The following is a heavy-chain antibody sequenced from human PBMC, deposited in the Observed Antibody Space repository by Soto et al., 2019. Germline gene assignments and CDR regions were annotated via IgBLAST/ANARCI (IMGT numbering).Heavy chain of an antibody. Sequence: SETLSLTCTVSGGSISSYYWSWIRQPPGKGLEWIGYIYYSGSTYYNPSLKSRVTISVDTSKNQFSLKLSSVTAADTAVYYCARSLYDFWSRRSVYYFDYWGQGTLVTVSS. D-gene: IGHD3-3*01. J-gene: IGHJ4*02. CDR1: GGSISSYY. CDR2: IYYSGST. CDR3: ARSLYDFWSRRSVYYFDY. V-gene: IGHV4-59*08.